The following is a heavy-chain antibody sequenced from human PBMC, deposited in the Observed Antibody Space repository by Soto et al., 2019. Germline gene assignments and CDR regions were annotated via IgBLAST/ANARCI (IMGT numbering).Heavy chain of an antibody. J-gene: IGHJ4*02. V-gene: IGHV3-30*18. CDR3: AKESLLTGYYVPNY. D-gene: IGHD3-9*01. Sequence: GSLRLAFAASVFTVSNYAMGVVRQAPVKGLELVAIVSYDGHNEYYADSVRGRFFISRDNSKNTLYLQMNSLRAEDTAVYYCAKESLLTGYYVPNYWGQGTLVTVSS. CDR2: VSYDGHNE. CDR1: VFTVSNYA.